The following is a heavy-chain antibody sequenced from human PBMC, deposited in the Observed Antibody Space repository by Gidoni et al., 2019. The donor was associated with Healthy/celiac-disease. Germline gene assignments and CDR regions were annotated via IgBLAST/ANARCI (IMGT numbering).Heavy chain of an antibody. V-gene: IGHV3-23*01. CDR2: ISGNGDFT. CDR3: AKFPENIAVADPYFDY. J-gene: IGHJ4*02. CDR1: GITFSSFA. D-gene: IGHD6-19*01. Sequence: EVQLLESGGGFVQPGGSLRLSCAASGITFSSFAMSWVRQAPGKGLEWVSAISGNGDFTYYADSVKGRFTISRDNSKNTLYLQMNSLRAEDTAVYYCAKFPENIAVADPYFDYWGQGTLVTVSS.